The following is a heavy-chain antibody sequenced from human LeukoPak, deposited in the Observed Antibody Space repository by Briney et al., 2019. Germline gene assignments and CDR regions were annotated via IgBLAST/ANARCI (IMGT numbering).Heavy chain of an antibody. CDR1: GGTFSSYA. CDR3: AVIVVVAAKRFDY. D-gene: IGHD2-15*01. J-gene: IGHJ4*02. CDR2: IIPIFGIA. Sequence: ASVKVSCKASGGTFSSYAISWVRQAPGQGLEWMGGIIPIFGIANYAQKFQGRVTITADKSTSTAYMELSSLRSEDTAVCYCAVIVVVAAKRFDYWGQGTLVTVSS. V-gene: IGHV1-69*17.